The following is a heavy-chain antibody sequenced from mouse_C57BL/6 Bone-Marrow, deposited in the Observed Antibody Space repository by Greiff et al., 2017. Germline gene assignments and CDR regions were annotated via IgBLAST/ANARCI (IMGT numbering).Heavy chain of an antibody. Sequence: VKLMESGPGLVAPSQSLSITCTVSGFSLTSYGVDWVRQSPGKGLEWLGVIWGVGSTNYNSALKSRLSISKDNSKSQVFLKMNSLQTDDTAMYYCASEGKGGWFAYWGQGTLVTVSA. V-gene: IGHV2-6*01. CDR3: ASEGKGGWFAY. CDR1: GFSLTSYG. CDR2: IWGVGST. J-gene: IGHJ3*01.